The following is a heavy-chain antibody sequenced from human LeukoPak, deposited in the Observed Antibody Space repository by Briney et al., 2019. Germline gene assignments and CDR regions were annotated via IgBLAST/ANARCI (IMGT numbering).Heavy chain of an antibody. V-gene: IGHV3-23*01. CDR3: AKFSLHDYVWGSYRPPYGMDV. CDR1: GFTFSDYY. CDR2: ISGSGGST. D-gene: IGHD3-16*02. J-gene: IGHJ6*02. Sequence: GGSLRLSCAASGFTFSDYYMSWVRQAPGKGLEWVSAISGSGGSTYYADSVKGRFTISRDNSKNTLYLQMNSLRAEDTAVYYCAKFSLHDYVWGSYRPPYGMDVWGQGTTVTVSS.